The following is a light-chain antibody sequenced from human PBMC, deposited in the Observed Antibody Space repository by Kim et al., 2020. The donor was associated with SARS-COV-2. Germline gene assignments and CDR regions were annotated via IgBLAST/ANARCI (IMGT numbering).Light chain of an antibody. CDR1: HSVITTF. CDR3: QQYGSSPFT. J-gene: IGKJ3*01. CDR2: DAS. V-gene: IGKV3D-20*01. Sequence: SPGERARLCCGASHSVITTFLAWYQQKPGQAPRLLIYDASTRATGIPDRFSGSGSGTDFTLTISRLEPEDFAVYYCQQYGSSPFTFGQGTKVDIK.